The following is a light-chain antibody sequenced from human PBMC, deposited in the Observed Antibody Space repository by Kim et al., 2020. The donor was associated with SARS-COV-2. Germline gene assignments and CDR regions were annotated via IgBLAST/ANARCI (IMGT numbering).Light chain of an antibody. J-gene: IGLJ2*01. Sequence: GSPGQTASITCSGDKLGDKYSCWYQQKPGQSPVLVIYQDSKRPSGIPERFSGSNSGNTATLTISGTQAMDEADYYCQAWDSSTVVFGGGTQLTVL. CDR1: KLGDKY. V-gene: IGLV3-1*01. CDR3: QAWDSSTVV. CDR2: QDS.